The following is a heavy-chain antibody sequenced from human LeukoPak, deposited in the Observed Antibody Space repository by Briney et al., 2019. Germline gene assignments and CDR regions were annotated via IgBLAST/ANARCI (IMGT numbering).Heavy chain of an antibody. V-gene: IGHV3-30*17. CDR3: TRDAYNFNDFDY. CDR2: VSSHGNDG. J-gene: IGHJ4*02. CDR1: EFTFSNYA. Sequence: PGGSLRLSCAVSEFTFSNYAMQWVRQPPGKGLEWVAVVSSHGNDGYYADSVRGRFTISRDNSKNTLYLQIDSLRLEDTAIYYCTRDAYNFNDFDYWGQGTLVTVSS. D-gene: IGHD5-24*01.